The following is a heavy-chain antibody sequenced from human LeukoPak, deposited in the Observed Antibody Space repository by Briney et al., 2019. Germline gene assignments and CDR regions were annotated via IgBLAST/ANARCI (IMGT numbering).Heavy chain of an antibody. Sequence: ASVKVSCKASGYSFTSYYIHWVRQAPGQGLEWMGIINPIGGTTDYAQKFQGRVTMTRDTSTSTVYMELSSLTSEDTAVYYCARQQGLQNLNVDYWGQGTLVTVSS. CDR1: GYSFTSYY. D-gene: IGHD4-11*01. CDR2: INPIGGTT. CDR3: ARQQGLQNLNVDY. V-gene: IGHV1-46*01. J-gene: IGHJ4*02.